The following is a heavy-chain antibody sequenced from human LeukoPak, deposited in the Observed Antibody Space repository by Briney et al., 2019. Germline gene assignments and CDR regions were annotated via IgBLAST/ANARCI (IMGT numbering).Heavy chain of an antibody. Sequence: SETRSLTCTVSGGSISSSSYYWGWIRQPPGKGLEWIGSIYYSGSTYYNPSLKSRVTISVDTSKNQFSLKLSAVTAADTAVYYCARRGGSGSGDYWGQGTLVTVSS. V-gene: IGHV4-39*01. D-gene: IGHD3-10*01. CDR2: IYYSGST. CDR3: ARRGGSGSGDY. J-gene: IGHJ4*02. CDR1: GGSISSSSYY.